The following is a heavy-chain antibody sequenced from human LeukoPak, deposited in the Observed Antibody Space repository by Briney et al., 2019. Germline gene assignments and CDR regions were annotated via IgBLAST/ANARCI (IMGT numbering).Heavy chain of an antibody. CDR2: NSSSSSTI. CDR1: GFTLSSYS. V-gene: IGHV3-48*04. CDR3: ARDLGYNYYGSGSYNLGWFDP. Sequence: GGSLRLSCAASGFTLSSYSMNWVRQAPGKGLEWVSYNSSSSSTIYYADSVKGRFTISRDNAKNSLYLQMNSLRAEDTAVYYCARDLGYNYYGSGSYNLGWFDPWGQGTLVTVSS. J-gene: IGHJ5*02. D-gene: IGHD3-10*01.